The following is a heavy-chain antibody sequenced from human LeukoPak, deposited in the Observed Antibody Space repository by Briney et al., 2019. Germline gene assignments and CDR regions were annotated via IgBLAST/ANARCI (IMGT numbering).Heavy chain of an antibody. J-gene: IGHJ4*02. D-gene: IGHD3-10*01. V-gene: IGHV3-30*02. Sequence: PGGSLRLSCAASGFTFSSYGMHWVRQAPGKGLEWVAFIRYDGSNKYYADSVKGRFTISRDNAKNSLLLQMNSLRAEDTAVYYCARDFYASGSFDYWGQGTLVTVSS. CDR1: GFTFSSYG. CDR3: ARDFYASGSFDY. CDR2: IRYDGSNK.